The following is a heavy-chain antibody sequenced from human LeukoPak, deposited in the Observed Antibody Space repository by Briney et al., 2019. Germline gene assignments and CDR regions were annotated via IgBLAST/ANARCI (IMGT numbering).Heavy chain of an antibody. CDR2: IYPGDSDT. Sequence: GESLKISCKGSGYSLTSYWIGCVRQMPGKGLEWTGIIYPGDSDTRYSPSFQGQVTISADKSISTAYLQWSSLKASDTAMYYCARPGYSSGWYPFDYWGQGTLVTVSS. D-gene: IGHD6-19*01. J-gene: IGHJ4*02. CDR1: GYSLTSYW. V-gene: IGHV5-51*01. CDR3: ARPGYSSGWYPFDY.